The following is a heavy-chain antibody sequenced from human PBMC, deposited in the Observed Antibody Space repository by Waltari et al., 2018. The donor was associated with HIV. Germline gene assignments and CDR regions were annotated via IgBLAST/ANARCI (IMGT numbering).Heavy chain of an antibody. CDR1: GGSIISNVYY. Sequence: QLQLQESGPGLVKPSETLSLTCTVSGGSIISNVYYWGWIRQPPGKGLEWLGSVYYSGSTYYNLSLKRRVTISGDTSKNQFDLRLRSVTATDTAVYYCAPRDYGDYQFDYWGRGTLVTGSS. J-gene: IGHJ4*02. CDR2: VYYSGST. V-gene: IGHV4-39*01. D-gene: IGHD4-17*01. CDR3: APRDYGDYQFDY.